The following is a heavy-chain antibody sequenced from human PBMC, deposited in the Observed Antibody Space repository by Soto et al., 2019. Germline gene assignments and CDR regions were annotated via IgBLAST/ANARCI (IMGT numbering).Heavy chain of an antibody. CDR1: GGSFSGYY. J-gene: IGHJ6*02. Sequence: LSPTCAVYGGSFSGYYWSWIRQPPGKGLEWIGGIRHSGSTNYNPSLKSRVTISIDTSKNQFSLNLNSVTAADTAVYYCARVRTVTATFYYYYAMDVWGQGTTVTVSS. V-gene: IGHV4-34*01. D-gene: IGHD2-21*02. CDR3: ARVRTVTATFYYYYAMDV. CDR2: IRHSGST.